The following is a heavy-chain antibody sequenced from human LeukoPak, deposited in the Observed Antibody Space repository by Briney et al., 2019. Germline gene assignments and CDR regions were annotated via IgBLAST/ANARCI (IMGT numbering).Heavy chain of an antibody. CDR3: AKALGVRGVFDY. CDR1: GFTLTNLA. D-gene: IGHD3-10*01. Sequence: GGSLRLSCTASGFTLTNLAMTWVRQGPGKGLEWVSAISGSGGDTYHADSVKGRFTISRDNSKNTLYLQMNSLRAEDTAVYYCAKALGVRGVFDYWGQGTLVTVSS. J-gene: IGHJ4*02. CDR2: ISGSGGDT. V-gene: IGHV3-23*01.